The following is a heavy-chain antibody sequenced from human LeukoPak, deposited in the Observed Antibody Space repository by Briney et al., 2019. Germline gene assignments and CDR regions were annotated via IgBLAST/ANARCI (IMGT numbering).Heavy chain of an antibody. CDR3: ARQSVLLWFGEPKGYYYYMDV. D-gene: IGHD3-10*01. J-gene: IGHJ6*03. Sequence: GESLKISCKGSGYSFTSYWIGWVRQMPGKGLEWMGIIYPGDSDTRYSPSFQGQVTISADKSISTAYLQWSSLKASDTAMYYCARQSVLLWFGEPKGYYYYMDVWGKGPTVTVSS. CDR2: IYPGDSDT. CDR1: GYSFTSYW. V-gene: IGHV5-51*01.